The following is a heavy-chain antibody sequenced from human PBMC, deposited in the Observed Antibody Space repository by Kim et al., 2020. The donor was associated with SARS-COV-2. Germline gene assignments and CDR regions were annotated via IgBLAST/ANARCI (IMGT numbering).Heavy chain of an antibody. J-gene: IGHJ6*02. CDR2: ISGDGGST. D-gene: IGHD3-10*01. CDR1: GFTFDDYA. V-gene: IGHV3-43*02. Sequence: GGSLRLSCAASGFTFDDYAMHWVRQAPGKGLEWVSLISGDGGSTYYADSVKGRFTISRDNSKNSLYLQMNSLRTEVIALYYCAKDIGLLWFGELLLSPYYYGMDVWGQGTTVTVSS. CDR3: AKDIGLLWFGELLLSPYYYGMDV.